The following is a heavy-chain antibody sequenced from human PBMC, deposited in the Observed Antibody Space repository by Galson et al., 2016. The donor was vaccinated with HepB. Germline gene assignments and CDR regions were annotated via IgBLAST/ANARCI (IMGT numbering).Heavy chain of an antibody. V-gene: IGHV3-23*01. J-gene: IGHJ6*02. CDR3: AKSIVAAPPNRSYYYYGMDV. CDR2: IRGSGGST. CDR1: AFTFSDYY. Sequence: SLRLSCAASAFTFSDYYMIWIRQAPGKGLEWVSSIRGSGGSTDYADSVKGRFTISRDNSENTLSLQMNSLRAEDTAVYYCAKSIVAAPPNRSYYYYGMDVWGQGTTVTVSS. D-gene: IGHD6-6*01.